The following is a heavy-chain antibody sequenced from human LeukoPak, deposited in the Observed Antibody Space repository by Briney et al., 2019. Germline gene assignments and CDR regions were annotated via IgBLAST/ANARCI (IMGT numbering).Heavy chain of an antibody. D-gene: IGHD1-1*01. CDR3: ARADNLNAFDY. Sequence: SQTLSLTCTVSGGSISSGGYFWSWIRQHPGKGLEWIGSISSSGSTLYSPSLKRRVTISVDTSKNQFSLNLSSVTAADTAVYYCARADNLNAFDYWGQGTRVTVSS. CDR1: GGSISSGGYF. J-gene: IGHJ4*02. CDR2: ISSSGST. V-gene: IGHV4-31*03.